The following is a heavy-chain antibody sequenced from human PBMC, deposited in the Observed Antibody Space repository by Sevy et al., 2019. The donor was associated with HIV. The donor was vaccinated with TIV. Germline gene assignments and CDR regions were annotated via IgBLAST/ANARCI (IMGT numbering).Heavy chain of an antibody. Sequence: GGSLRLSCAASGFFFSRYWMTWVRQAPGKGLEWVATINQDGSEKYYVDSVKGRFTISRDNAKNLVYLQMSSLRVEDTAMYYCASDYSWGQGSLVTVSS. J-gene: IGHJ4*02. CDR1: GFFFSRYW. V-gene: IGHV3-7*01. CDR3: ASDYS. CDR2: INQDGSEK.